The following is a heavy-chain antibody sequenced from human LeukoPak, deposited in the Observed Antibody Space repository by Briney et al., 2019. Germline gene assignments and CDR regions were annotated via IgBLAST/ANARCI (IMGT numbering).Heavy chain of an antibody. J-gene: IGHJ4*02. D-gene: IGHD3-9*01. Sequence: ASVKVSFKASGYTFTGYYMHWVRQAPGQGLEWMGWISAYNGNTNYAQKLQGRVTMTTDTSTSTAYMELRSLRSDDTAVYYCARLHYDILTGYYGPTCYFDYWGQGTLVTVSS. CDR1: GYTFTGYY. V-gene: IGHV1-18*04. CDR2: ISAYNGNT. CDR3: ARLHYDILTGYYGPTCYFDY.